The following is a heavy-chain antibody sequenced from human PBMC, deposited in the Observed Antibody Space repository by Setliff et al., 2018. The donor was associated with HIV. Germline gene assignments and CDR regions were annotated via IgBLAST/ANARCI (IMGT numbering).Heavy chain of an antibody. CDR1: GGSISSYY. CDR2: IHSSGST. V-gene: IGHV4-4*08. D-gene: IGHD1-26*01. J-gene: IGHJ5*02. CDR3: ARYRSKLDWFDP. Sequence: LSLTCTVSGGSISSYYWSWIRQPPGKGLEWIGNIHSSGSTNYYGPSLKSRVTISVDTSKTQFSLKLRSVAASDTAIYYCARYRSKLDWFDPWGQGTLVTVSS.